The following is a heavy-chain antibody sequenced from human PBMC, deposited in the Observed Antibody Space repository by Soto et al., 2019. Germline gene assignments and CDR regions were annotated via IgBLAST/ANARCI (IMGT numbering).Heavy chain of an antibody. CDR1: GFTFSSYA. Sequence: GGSLRLSCAASGFTFSSYAMSWVRQAPGKGLEWVSAISGSGGSTYYADSVKGRFTITRDNSKTTLYLQMNSLRAEDTAVYYCAKEEDTIAAAARGCFDYWGQGTLVTVSS. D-gene: IGHD6-13*01. J-gene: IGHJ4*02. CDR3: AKEEDTIAAAARGCFDY. CDR2: ISGSGGST. V-gene: IGHV3-23*01.